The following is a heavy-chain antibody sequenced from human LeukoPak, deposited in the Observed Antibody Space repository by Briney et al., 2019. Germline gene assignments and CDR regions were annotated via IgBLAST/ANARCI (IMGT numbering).Heavy chain of an antibody. CDR2: INPNSGGT. D-gene: IGHD6-19*01. V-gene: IGHV1-2*02. CDR3: ARDKSSGWYKPRNGYCDY. CDR1: GYTFTGYY. Sequence: EASVKVSCKASGYTFTGYYMHWVRQAPGQGLEWMGWINPNSGGTNYAQKFQGRVTMTRDTSTSTVYMELSSLRSEDTAVYYCARDKSSGWYKPRNGYCDYWGQGTLVTVSS. J-gene: IGHJ4*02.